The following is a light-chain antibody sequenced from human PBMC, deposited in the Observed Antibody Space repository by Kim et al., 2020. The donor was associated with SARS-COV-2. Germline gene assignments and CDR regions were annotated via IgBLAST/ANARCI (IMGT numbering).Light chain of an antibody. CDR3: QQYNSYRYT. CDR1: QSISSW. J-gene: IGKJ2*01. V-gene: IGKV1-5*01. CDR2: DAS. Sequence: ASLGYRVTIPCRASQSISSWLAWYQQKPGKAPKLLIYDASSLESGVPSRFSGSGSGTEFTLTISSLQPDDFATYYCQQYNSYRYTFGQGTKLEI.